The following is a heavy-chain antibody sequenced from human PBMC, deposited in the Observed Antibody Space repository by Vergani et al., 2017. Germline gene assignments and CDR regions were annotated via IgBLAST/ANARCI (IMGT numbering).Heavy chain of an antibody. Sequence: EVQLLESGGGLVQPGGSRRLSCAGAGFTFDTYTMAYVRQPPGKGLEWVATISSGGGDIFYADSVKGRFTISRENSTNTLFLKMNSLKDEDTAVYYCTTAWGLYYLHGEYFQYWGRGTLVSVSS. V-gene: IGHV3-23*01. D-gene: IGHD3-10*01. CDR1: GFTFDTYT. CDR2: ISSGGGDI. CDR3: TTAWGLYYLHGEYFQY. J-gene: IGHJ1*01.